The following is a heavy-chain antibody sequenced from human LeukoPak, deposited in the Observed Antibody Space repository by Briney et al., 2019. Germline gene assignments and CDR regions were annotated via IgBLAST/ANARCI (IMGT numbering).Heavy chain of an antibody. Sequence: PGGSLRLSCAASGFTFSSYWMSWVRQAPGKGLAWVANINQDGSDKYYVDSVKGRFTISRDNAKNSLYLQMNSLRAEDTAVYYCAGDGGYSHGSDYWGQGTLVTVSS. CDR1: GFTFSSYW. V-gene: IGHV3-7*01. D-gene: IGHD5-18*01. J-gene: IGHJ4*02. CDR3: AGDGGYSHGSDY. CDR2: INQDGSDK.